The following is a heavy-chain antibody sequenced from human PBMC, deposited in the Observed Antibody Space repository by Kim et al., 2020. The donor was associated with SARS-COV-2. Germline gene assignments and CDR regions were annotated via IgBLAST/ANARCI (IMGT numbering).Heavy chain of an antibody. J-gene: IGHJ6*02. CDR1: GFDFDVSD. V-gene: IGHV3-73*01. CDR2: IRTKPGNYAA. D-gene: IGHD3-9*01. Sequence: GGSLRLSCAASGFDFDVSDIHWVRQPSGKGLEWVGRIRTKPGNYAAAYAASLKGRFAISRDDSKTTAYLQISSLKTEDTAVYYCSRRHHHLLTGPRDGMDVWGQGTTVTVSS. CDR3: SRRHHHLLTGPRDGMDV.